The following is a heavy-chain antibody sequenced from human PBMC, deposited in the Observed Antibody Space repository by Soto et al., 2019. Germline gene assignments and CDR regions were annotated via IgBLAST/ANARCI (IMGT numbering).Heavy chain of an antibody. CDR2: IWYDGSSQ. Sequence: QVLLVESGGGVVQPGMSLRLSCAASGFTFSKYGIHWVRQAPGKGLEWVGFIWYDGSSQYYADSVKGRFTISRDNSKNTVSLQMNSLRVEDTAVDYCARDAIDSVFDCWGKGTLVSVSS. CDR1: GFTFSKYG. V-gene: IGHV3-33*01. CDR3: ARDAIDSVFDC. J-gene: IGHJ4*02.